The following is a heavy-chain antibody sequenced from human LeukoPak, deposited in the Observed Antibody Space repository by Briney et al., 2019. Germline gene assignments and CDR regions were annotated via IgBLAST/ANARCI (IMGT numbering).Heavy chain of an antibody. Sequence: SETLSLTCAVYGGSFSDYYWSWIRQPPGKGLEWIGEINHSGSTNYNPSLKSRVTISVDTSKNQISLKLSSVTAADTAVYYCARDVLAYCGGDCYSGYFDYWGQGTLVTVSS. CDR2: INHSGST. V-gene: IGHV4-34*01. D-gene: IGHD2-21*02. J-gene: IGHJ4*02. CDR3: ARDVLAYCGGDCYSGYFDY. CDR1: GGSFSDYY.